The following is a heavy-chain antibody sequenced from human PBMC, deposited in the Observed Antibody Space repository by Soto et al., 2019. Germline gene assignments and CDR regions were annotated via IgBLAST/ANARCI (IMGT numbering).Heavy chain of an antibody. CDR3: ARSQGSSTSLEIYYYYYYGMDV. D-gene: IGHD2-2*01. Sequence: QVQLVQSGAEVKKPGSSVKVSCKASGGTFSSYAISWVRQAPGQGLEWVGGIIPISGTANYAQKFQSRVTITADESTSTAYMELSSLRSEDTAVYYCARSQGSSTSLEIYYYYYYGMDVWGQGTKVTVSS. CDR2: IIPISGTA. CDR1: GGTFSSYA. V-gene: IGHV1-69*01. J-gene: IGHJ6*02.